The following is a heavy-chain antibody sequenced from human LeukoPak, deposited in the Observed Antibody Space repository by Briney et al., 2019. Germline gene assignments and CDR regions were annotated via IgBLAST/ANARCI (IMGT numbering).Heavy chain of an antibody. Sequence: IFSSYWMTWVRQPPGRDLEWIGSIYSSGNTYYNPSLESRVTISVDTSKNQLSLKLTSATAADTSVYYCARHSGLRSPFDPWGQGTLVTVSS. V-gene: IGHV4-39*01. CDR2: IYSSGNT. D-gene: IGHD3-3*01. J-gene: IGHJ5*02. CDR3: ARHSGLRSPFDP. CDR1: IFSSYW.